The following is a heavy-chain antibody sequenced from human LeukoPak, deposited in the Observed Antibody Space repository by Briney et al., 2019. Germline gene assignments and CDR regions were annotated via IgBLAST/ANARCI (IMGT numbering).Heavy chain of an antibody. D-gene: IGHD3-3*01. CDR3: ARHPSFDWFGP. CDR2: IYYSGNT. CDR1: GGSISSSIYD. V-gene: IGHV4-39*01. J-gene: IGHJ5*02. Sequence: SETLSLTCTVSGGSISSSIYDWGWIRQPPGKGLEWIGTIYYSGNTFYSPSLKSRVTISIDTSKNQFSLKLSSVTAADTALYYCARHPSFDWFGPWGQGTLVTVSS.